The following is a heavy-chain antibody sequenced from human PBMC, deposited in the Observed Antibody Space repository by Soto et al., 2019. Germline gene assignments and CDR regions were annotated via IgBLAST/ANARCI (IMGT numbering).Heavy chain of an antibody. CDR3: AADWSNRPFDF. J-gene: IGHJ4*02. Sequence: SVKVSCKASGFTLTSADVQWVRQTRGQRLEWIGWIVGGSGSTNYAQQFQGRLAITRDMSTSTVYMELSSLRSEDTSVYYCAADWSNRPFDFWGQGTLVTVSS. CDR2: IVGGSGST. V-gene: IGHV1-58*01. CDR1: GFTLTSAD. D-gene: IGHD3-3*01.